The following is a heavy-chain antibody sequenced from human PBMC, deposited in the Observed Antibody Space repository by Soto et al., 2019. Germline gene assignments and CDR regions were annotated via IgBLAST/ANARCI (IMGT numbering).Heavy chain of an antibody. J-gene: IGHJ4*02. V-gene: IGHV4-34*01. CDR1: EGNFIGYD. CDR2: INHSGST. D-gene: IGHD3-22*01. Sequence: VYEGNFIGYDCSWIRKTPGKGLEWIGEINHSGSTNYNPSLKSRVTISVDTSKNQFSLKLSSVTAADTAVYYCARGFNRWLQSGFGYCGEGTLVTV. CDR3: ARGFNRWLQSGFGY.